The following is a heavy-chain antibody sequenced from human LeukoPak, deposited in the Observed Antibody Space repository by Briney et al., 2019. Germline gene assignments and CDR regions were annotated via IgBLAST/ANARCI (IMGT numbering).Heavy chain of an antibody. D-gene: IGHD5-24*01. Sequence: GGSLRLSCTAAGFTLNNYWMSWVRQAPGKGLEWVANIKKDGSEKNYADSVKGRFTISRDNAKNSLYLQMNSLRAEDTAVYYCAKSEMATIYYFDYWGQGTLVTVSS. V-gene: IGHV3-7*03. J-gene: IGHJ4*02. CDR3: AKSEMATIYYFDY. CDR2: IKKDGSEK. CDR1: GFTLNNYW.